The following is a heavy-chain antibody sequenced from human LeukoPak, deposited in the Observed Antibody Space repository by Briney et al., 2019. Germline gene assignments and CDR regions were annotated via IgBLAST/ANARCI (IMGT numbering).Heavy chain of an antibody. CDR3: VTAGQYRFDN. V-gene: IGHV3-23*01. CDR2: ITGNGIST. CDR1: GFTFRNYA. Sequence: GGSLRLSCAASGFTFRNYAMTWVRQAPGKGLEWVSAITGNGISTYYADSVKGRFTISRDNSKNTLYLQMHSLRDEDTAVYYCVTAGQYRFDNWGRGTLVTVSS. J-gene: IGHJ4*02. D-gene: IGHD5-18*01.